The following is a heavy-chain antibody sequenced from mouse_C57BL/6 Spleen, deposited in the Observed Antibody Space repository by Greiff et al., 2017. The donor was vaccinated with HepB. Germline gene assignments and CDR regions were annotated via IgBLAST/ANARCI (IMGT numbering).Heavy chain of an antibody. D-gene: IGHD1-1*01. V-gene: IGHV5-17*01. Sequence: EVQLQESGGGLVKPGGSLKLSCAASGFTFSDYGMHWVRQAPEKGLEWVAYISSGSSTIYYADTVKGRFTISRDNAKNTLFLQMTSLRSEDTAMYYCARDGSSYVRSMDYWGQGTSVTVSS. CDR2: ISSGSSTI. CDR3: ARDGSSYVRSMDY. J-gene: IGHJ4*01. CDR1: GFTFSDYG.